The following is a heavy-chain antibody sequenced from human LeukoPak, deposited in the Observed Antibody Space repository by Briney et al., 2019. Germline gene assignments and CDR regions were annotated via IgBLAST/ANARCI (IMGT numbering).Heavy chain of an antibody. D-gene: IGHD6-19*01. J-gene: IGHJ4*02. CDR3: ARVITSGWYADY. V-gene: IGHV3-48*02. Sequence: QPGGSLRLSCAASGFTFSTYSMNWVRQAPGKGLDWVSYIISSGGTTYYADSVKGRFTISRDNGKNSLYLQMNSLRDEDTAVYYCARVITSGWYADYWGQGTLVTVSS. CDR2: IISSGGTT. CDR1: GFTFSTYS.